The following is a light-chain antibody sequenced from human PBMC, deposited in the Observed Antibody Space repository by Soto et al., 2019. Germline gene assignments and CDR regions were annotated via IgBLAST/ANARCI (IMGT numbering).Light chain of an antibody. Sequence: EIVITQSPATLSVSPGERATLSCRAGQGVTTNFAWYQQKSGQSPRLLIYDVSTRATGVPARFSGTGSETDFTLTISGLQSDDSAVYFCQQYYNWPFSFGQGTRLEIK. J-gene: IGKJ5*01. CDR2: DVS. CDR3: QQYYNWPFS. V-gene: IGKV3-15*01. CDR1: QGVTTN.